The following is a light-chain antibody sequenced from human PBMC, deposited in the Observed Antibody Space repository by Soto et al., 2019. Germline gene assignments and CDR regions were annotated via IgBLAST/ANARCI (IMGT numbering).Light chain of an antibody. CDR3: QQSYSSPQT. J-gene: IGKJ5*01. V-gene: IGKV1-39*01. CDR2: AAS. CDR1: QSLSSY. Sequence: DIQMTQSPSSLSASVGDRVTITCRASQSLSSYLNWYQQKPGKAPKLLIYAASNLQSGVPSSVSGRGSGTDFTLTISSLQPEDFATYFCQQSYSSPQTFGHGTRLEIK.